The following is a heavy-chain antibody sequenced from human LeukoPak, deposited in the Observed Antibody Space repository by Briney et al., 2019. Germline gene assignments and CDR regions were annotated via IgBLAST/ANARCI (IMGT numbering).Heavy chain of an antibody. Sequence: SETLSHTCTVSGGSISRNSDYWGWIRQPPGKGLEWIGSVYYGGSTYYNPSLESRVTISVDTSKNQFSLKLSSVTAADTAVYYCARDGVVVAATLIADAFDIWGQGTMVTVSS. J-gene: IGHJ3*02. V-gene: IGHV4-39*07. CDR1: GGSISRNSDY. CDR2: VYYGGST. CDR3: ARDGVVVAATLIADAFDI. D-gene: IGHD2-15*01.